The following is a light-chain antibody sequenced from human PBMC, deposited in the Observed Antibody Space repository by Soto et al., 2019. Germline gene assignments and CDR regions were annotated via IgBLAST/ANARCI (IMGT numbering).Light chain of an antibody. J-gene: IGKJ1*01. Sequence: EIVMTQSPATLSVSPGETATLSCRASQSVSSNLDWYQQKPGQAPRLLIYGASTRATDIPARFSGSGSGTEFTLTISSLQSEDFAVYYCQQYNNFWTFGQGTKVEIK. CDR2: GAS. CDR1: QSVSSN. V-gene: IGKV3-15*01. CDR3: QQYNNFWT.